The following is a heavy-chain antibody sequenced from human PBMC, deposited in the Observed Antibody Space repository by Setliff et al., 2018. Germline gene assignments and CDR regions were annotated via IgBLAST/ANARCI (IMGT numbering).Heavy chain of an antibody. CDR2: IQSTGNA. Sequence: PSETLSLTCIVSGGSVGSGSYYWSWIRQPAGKGLEWIGLIQSTGNANYNPSLQSRVTISIDTPKNQFSLTMTSVTAADTAMYFCAGTPARGTHWLSPFDYWGKGTLVTVSS. CDR3: AGTPARGTHWLSPFDY. CDR1: GGSVGSGSYY. J-gene: IGHJ4*02. V-gene: IGHV4-61*02. D-gene: IGHD3-9*01.